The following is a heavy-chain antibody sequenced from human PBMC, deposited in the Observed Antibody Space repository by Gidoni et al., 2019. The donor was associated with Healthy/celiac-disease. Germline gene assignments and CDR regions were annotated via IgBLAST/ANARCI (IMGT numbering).Heavy chain of an antibody. CDR3: AVTYDSSGYYFRYYFDY. D-gene: IGHD3-22*01. CDR1: GYSFTSYW. CDR2: IYPGDSDT. J-gene: IGHJ4*02. V-gene: IGHV5-51*01. Sequence: EVQLVQSGAEVKKPGASLKISCKGSGYSFTSYWIGWVRQMPGTGLEWMGIIYPGDSDTRYSPSFQGQVTISADKSISTAYLQWSSLKASDTAMYYCAVTYDSSGYYFRYYFDYWGQGTLVTVSS.